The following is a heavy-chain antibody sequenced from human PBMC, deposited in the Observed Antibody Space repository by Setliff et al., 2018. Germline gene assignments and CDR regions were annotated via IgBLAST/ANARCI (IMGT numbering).Heavy chain of an antibody. Sequence: SETLSLTCTVSGGSISSGGYYWSWIRQHPGKGLEWIGYIYYSGSTYYNPSLKSRVTISADTSKNQFSLKLSSVTAADTAMYYCARDKVFVGATNVWWRPSFDYWGQGTLVTRLL. CDR1: GGSISSGGYY. D-gene: IGHD1-26*01. J-gene: IGHJ4*02. CDR2: IYYSGST. V-gene: IGHV4-31*03. CDR3: ARDKVFVGATNVWWRPSFDY.